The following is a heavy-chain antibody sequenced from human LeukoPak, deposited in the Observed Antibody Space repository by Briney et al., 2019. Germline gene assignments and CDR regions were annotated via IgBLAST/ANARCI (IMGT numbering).Heavy chain of an antibody. CDR1: GFTFSNYA. D-gene: IGHD1-26*01. V-gene: IGHV3-30-3*01. CDR2: ISYDGTSK. Sequence: PGGSLRLSCAASGFTFSNYAMHWVRQAPGKGLEWVAVISYDGTSKHYAGSVKGRFTISRDYSKNTLYLQVNSLRAEDKAIYYCAKDRPSGSFYGYFDYWGQGTLVTVSS. J-gene: IGHJ4*02. CDR3: AKDRPSGSFYGYFDY.